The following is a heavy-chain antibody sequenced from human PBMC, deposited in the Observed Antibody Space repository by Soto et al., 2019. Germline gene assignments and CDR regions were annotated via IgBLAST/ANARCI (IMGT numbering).Heavy chain of an antibody. CDR3: ATESGSTYGYFDH. D-gene: IGHD5-18*01. CDR1: GGSVTNDEDY. Sequence: SETLSLTCTVSGGSVTNDEDYWTWMRQAPGKGLEWIGYISNSGSTGYNPSLKTRLSMSVDRSKNQFTLRLTSVTAADTAVYFCATESGSTYGYFDHWGQGTQVTVSS. J-gene: IGHJ4*02. V-gene: IGHV4-30-4*01. CDR2: ISNSGST.